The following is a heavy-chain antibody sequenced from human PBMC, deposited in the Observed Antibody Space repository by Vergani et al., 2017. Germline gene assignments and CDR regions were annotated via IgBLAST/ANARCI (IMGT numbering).Heavy chain of an antibody. V-gene: IGHV3-48*04. J-gene: IGHJ4*02. CDR1: GFTFSSYS. Sequence: EVQLVESGGGLVQPGGSLRLSCAASGFTFSSYSMNWVRQAPGKGLEWVSYISSSSSTIYYADSVKGRFTTSRDNAKNSLYLQMNSLRAEDTAVYYCARVRRGYSYGYWGQGTLVTVSS. D-gene: IGHD5-18*01. CDR2: ISSSSSTI. CDR3: ARVRRGYSYGY.